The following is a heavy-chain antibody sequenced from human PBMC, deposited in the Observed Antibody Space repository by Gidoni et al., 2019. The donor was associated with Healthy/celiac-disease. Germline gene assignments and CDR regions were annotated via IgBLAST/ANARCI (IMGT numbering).Heavy chain of an antibody. CDR2: IYYSGST. D-gene: IGHD2-2*01. Sequence: QVQLQESGPGLVKPSETLSLTCTVSGGSLSSYYWSWIRQPPGKGLEWIGYIYYSGSTNYNPSLKSRVTISVDTSKNQFSLKLSSVTAADTAVYYCARGSIVVVPAAMANDAFDIWGQGTMVTVSS. CDR3: ARGSIVVVPAAMANDAFDI. CDR1: GGSLSSYY. V-gene: IGHV4-59*01. J-gene: IGHJ3*02.